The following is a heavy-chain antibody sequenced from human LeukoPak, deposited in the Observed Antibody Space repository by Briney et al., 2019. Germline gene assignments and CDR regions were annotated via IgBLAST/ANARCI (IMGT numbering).Heavy chain of an antibody. CDR1: GFTFSDYF. D-gene: IGHD6-13*01. Sequence: GGSLRLSCAASGFTFSDYFMSWIRQAPGKGLEWVSYISSRADTIDYADSVKGRFTLSRDNAKNSLYLQMNSLSGDDTAVYYCAREQQSGARYAFDIRGQGTMVVVSS. J-gene: IGHJ3*02. CDR2: ISSRADTI. CDR3: AREQQSGARYAFDI. V-gene: IGHV3-11*01.